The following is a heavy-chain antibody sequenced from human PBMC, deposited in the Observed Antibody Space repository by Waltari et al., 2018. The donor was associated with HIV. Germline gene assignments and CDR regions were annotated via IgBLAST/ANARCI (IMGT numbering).Heavy chain of an antibody. CDR3: ARDGGADSPGFSSSWYRWGGYYYGMDV. D-gene: IGHD6-13*01. CDR1: GFTFDTYS. J-gene: IGHJ6*02. Sequence: PGGSLRLSCAASGFTFDTYSLNWVRQAPGKGLEWISYISSGSTTIYYADSVKGRFTISRDNAQNSLYLQMSSLRDEDTAVYYCARDGGADSPGFSSSWYRWGGYYYGMDVWGQGTTVTVSS. CDR2: ISSGSTTI. V-gene: IGHV3-48*02.